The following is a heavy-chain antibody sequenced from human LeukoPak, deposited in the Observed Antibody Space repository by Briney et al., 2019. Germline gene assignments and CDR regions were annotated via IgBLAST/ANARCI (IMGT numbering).Heavy chain of an antibody. V-gene: IGHV4-34*01. J-gene: IGHJ6*03. CDR1: GGSFSGYY. D-gene: IGHD4-23*01. CDR2: IYYSGST. Sequence: SETLSLTCAVYGGSFSGYYWSWIRQPPGKGLEWIGSIYYSGSTYYNPSLKSRVTISVDTSKNQFSLKLSSVTAADTAVYYCARAKNGNDYYYMDVWGKGTTVTVSS. CDR3: ARAKNGNDYYYMDV.